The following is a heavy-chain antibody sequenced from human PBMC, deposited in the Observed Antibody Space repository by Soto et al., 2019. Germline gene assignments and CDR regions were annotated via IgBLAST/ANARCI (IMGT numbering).Heavy chain of an antibody. CDR2: IYYTGST. D-gene: IGHD3-22*01. J-gene: IGHJ4*02. CDR1: GGSISSADYY. V-gene: IGHV4-61*08. CDR3: ARLGGYYQAFDN. Sequence: SETLSLTCTVSGGSISSADYYWSWIRQPPGKGLEWVGYIYYTGSTKYNPSLKSRVTISVDTSKNQVSLKLSSVTAADTAVYYCARLGGYYQAFDNWGQGTLVTVSS.